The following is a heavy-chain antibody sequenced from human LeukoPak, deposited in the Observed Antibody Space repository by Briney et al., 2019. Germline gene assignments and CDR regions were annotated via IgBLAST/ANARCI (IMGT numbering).Heavy chain of an antibody. J-gene: IGHJ4*02. CDR2: IKQDGSEK. V-gene: IGHV3-7*01. CDR3: ARDHETLDY. CDR1: GFTFSKYT. Sequence: GGSLRLSCAASGFTFSKYTMNWVRQAPGKGLEWVANIKQDGSEKYYVDSVKGRFTISRDNAKNSLYLQMNSLRAEDTAVYYCARDHETLDYWGQGTLVTVSS.